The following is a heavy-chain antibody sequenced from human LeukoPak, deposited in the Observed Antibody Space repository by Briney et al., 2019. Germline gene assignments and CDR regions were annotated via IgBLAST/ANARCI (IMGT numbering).Heavy chain of an antibody. Sequence: GGSLRLSCAASGFTFSSYGMHWVRQAPGKGLEWVAVIWYDGSNKNYADSVKGRFTISRDNSKKTVYLQMNSLRAEDTAVYYCVRAPYEAYWGQGTLVTVPS. V-gene: IGHV3-33*01. D-gene: IGHD5-12*01. CDR3: VRAPYEAY. CDR2: IWYDGSNK. J-gene: IGHJ4*02. CDR1: GFTFSSYG.